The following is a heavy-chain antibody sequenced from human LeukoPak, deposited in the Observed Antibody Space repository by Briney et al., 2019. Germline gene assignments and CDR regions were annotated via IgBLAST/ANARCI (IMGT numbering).Heavy chain of an antibody. Sequence: GESLKISCKGLGYSFTTYWIGWVRQMPGKGLEWMGIIYPRDSDTRYSPSFQGQVTISADKSISTAYLQWSRLKASDTAVYYCARSPTGWFDSWGQGTLVTVSS. CDR3: ARSPTGWFDS. D-gene: IGHD1-1*01. V-gene: IGHV5-51*01. CDR2: IYPRDSDT. CDR1: GYSFTTYW. J-gene: IGHJ5*01.